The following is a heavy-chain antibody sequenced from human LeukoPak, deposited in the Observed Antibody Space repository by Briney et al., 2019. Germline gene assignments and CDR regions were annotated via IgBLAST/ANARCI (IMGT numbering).Heavy chain of an antibody. CDR3: ARDPRGYCSSTSCYN. Sequence: GGSLRLSCAASGFTFSSYAMHWVRQAPGKGLEWVAVISYDGSNKYYADSVKGRFTISRDNSKNTLYLQMNSLRAEDTAVYYCARDPRGYCSSTSCYNWGQGTLVTVSS. V-gene: IGHV3-30-3*01. D-gene: IGHD2-2*01. J-gene: IGHJ4*02. CDR2: ISYDGSNK. CDR1: GFTFSSYA.